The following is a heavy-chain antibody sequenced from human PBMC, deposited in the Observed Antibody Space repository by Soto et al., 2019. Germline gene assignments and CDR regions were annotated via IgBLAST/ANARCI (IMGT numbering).Heavy chain of an antibody. D-gene: IGHD3-16*01. CDR3: ARDSSRLGYFDY. Sequence: QVQLQESGPGLLKPSETLSLTCTVSGGSVSSGSYYWSWIRQPPGKGLEWIGHVYYSGSNDFNPSLRCRVTISIATSKNQFSLKLTSVTAADTAVYYCARDSSRLGYFDYWGQGTLVTVSS. V-gene: IGHV4-61*01. CDR1: GGSVSSGSYY. J-gene: IGHJ4*02. CDR2: VYYSGSN.